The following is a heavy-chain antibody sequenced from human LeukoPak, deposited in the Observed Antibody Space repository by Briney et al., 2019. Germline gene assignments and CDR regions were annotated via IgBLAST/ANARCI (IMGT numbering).Heavy chain of an antibody. J-gene: IGHJ4*02. D-gene: IGHD3-22*01. CDR2: INHSGST. CDR3: ARGGYYDSSGYHDY. CDR1: GGSISSYY. Sequence: PSETLSLTCTVSGGSISSYYWSWIRQPPGKGLEWIGEINHSGSTNYNPSLKSRVTISVDTSKNQFSLKLSSVTAADTAVYYCARGGYYDSSGYHDYWGQGTLVTVSS. V-gene: IGHV4-34*01.